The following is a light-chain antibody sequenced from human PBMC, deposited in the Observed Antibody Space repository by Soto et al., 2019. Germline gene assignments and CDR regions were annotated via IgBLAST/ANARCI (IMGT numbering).Light chain of an antibody. V-gene: IGKV3-20*01. J-gene: IGKJ4*01. Sequence: EIVLTQSPGTLSLSPGERATLSCRASQSVSSNSLAWYQQKPGQAPRFLIYRTSSRATGIPDRFSGSGSGTDFTLTISRLEPEDFAVYYCQQYGSTPLTFGGGTKVDIK. CDR2: RTS. CDR3: QQYGSTPLT. CDR1: QSVSSNS.